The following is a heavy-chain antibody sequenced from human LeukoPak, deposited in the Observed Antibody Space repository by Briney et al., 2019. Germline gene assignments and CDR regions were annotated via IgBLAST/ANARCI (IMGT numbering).Heavy chain of an antibody. CDR1: GFTFSSYS. D-gene: IGHD3-22*01. CDR2: ISSSSTYI. Sequence: PGGSLRLSCAASGFTFSSYSMNWVRQAPGKGLEWVSSISSSSTYIYYADSVKGRLTISRDNAKNSLYLQMNSLRAEDTAVYYCASGRDGSGYYYFDYWGQGTLVTVSS. J-gene: IGHJ4*02. CDR3: ASGRDGSGYYYFDY. V-gene: IGHV3-21*01.